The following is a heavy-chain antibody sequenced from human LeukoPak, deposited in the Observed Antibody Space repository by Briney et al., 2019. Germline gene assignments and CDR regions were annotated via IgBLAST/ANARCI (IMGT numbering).Heavy chain of an antibody. J-gene: IGHJ4*02. Sequence: PSGTLSLTCAVSGGSISSSNWWSWVRQPPGKGLEWIGEIYHSGSTNYNPSLKSRVTISVDKSKNQFSLKLSSVTAADTAVYYCARARCSSGSCRVPNFDCWGQGTLVTVSS. CDR3: ARARCSSGSCRVPNFDC. CDR2: IYHSGST. CDR1: GGSISSSNW. V-gene: IGHV4-4*02. D-gene: IGHD2-15*01.